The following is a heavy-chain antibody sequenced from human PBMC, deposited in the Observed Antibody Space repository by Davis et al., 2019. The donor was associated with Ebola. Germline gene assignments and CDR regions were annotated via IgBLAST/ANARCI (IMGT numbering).Heavy chain of an antibody. D-gene: IGHD1-14*01. CDR3: ARGTAEIYYYGMDV. CDR1: DVDFNVYW. V-gene: IGHV3-7*04. Sequence: GESLKISCLSSDVDFNVYWMAWVRQAPGKGLEWVANIKQDGSESYSVDSVKGRFTISRDNAKKSVYLQMNSLRVEDTAVYFCARGTAEIYYYGMDVWGQGTTVTVS. J-gene: IGHJ6*02. CDR2: IKQDGSES.